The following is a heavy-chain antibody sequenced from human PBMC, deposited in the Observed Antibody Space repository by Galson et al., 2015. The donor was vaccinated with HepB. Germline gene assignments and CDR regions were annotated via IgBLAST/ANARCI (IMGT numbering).Heavy chain of an antibody. V-gene: IGHV3-23*01. D-gene: IGHD3-16*01. J-gene: IGHJ6*02. CDR3: AKSVGKFRGIMSYSYYSLDV. CDR1: GFTFSSYA. Sequence: SLRLSCAASGFTFSSYAMSWVRQAPGKGLEWVSGISGSGGSTYYADSVKGRFTISRDNSKNTLYLQMNSLRAEDTAVYYCAKSVGKFRGIMSYSYYSLDVWGQATTVTVSS. CDR2: ISGSGGST.